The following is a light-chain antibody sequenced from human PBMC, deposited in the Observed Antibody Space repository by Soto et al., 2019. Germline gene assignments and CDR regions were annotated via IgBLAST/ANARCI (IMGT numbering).Light chain of an antibody. V-gene: IGKV3-15*01. CDR2: GAS. J-gene: IGKJ1*01. CDR1: QSVSSS. CDR3: QQYNNWPRT. Sequence: EIVMTQSPATLSVSPGERATLSCRASQSVSSSLAWYQQRPAQAPRLLIYGASTRATGIPARFSGSGSGTEFTLTISSLQSEDFAVYSCQQYNNWPRTFGQGTKVEIK.